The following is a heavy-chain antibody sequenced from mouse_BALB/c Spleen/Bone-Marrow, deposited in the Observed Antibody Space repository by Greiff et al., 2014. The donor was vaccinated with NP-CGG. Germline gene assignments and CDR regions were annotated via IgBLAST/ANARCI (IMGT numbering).Heavy chain of an antibody. CDR1: GFTFTDYY. CDR2: IRTKANGYTT. Sequence: EVHLVESGGGLVQPGGSLRLSCATSGFTFTDYYMSWVRQPPGKALEWLGFIRTKANGYTTEYSASVKGRFTISKDNPQSILYLQMNTLRAEDSAAYYCARDGYDDYWGQGTTLTVSS. CDR3: ARDGYDDY. J-gene: IGHJ2*01. V-gene: IGHV7-3*02. D-gene: IGHD2-2*01.